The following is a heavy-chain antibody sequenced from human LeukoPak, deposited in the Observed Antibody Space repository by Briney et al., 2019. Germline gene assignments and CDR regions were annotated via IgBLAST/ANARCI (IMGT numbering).Heavy chain of an antibody. Sequence: SQTLSLTCAISGGSVSSNSAAWNWIRQSPSRGLEWLGRTYYRSKWYNDYAVSVKSRITINPDTSKNQFSLQLNSVTPEDTAVYYCARDPRIFIAAAGGWFDPWGQGTLVTVSS. J-gene: IGHJ5*02. CDR2: TYYRSKWYN. CDR1: GGSVSSNSAA. D-gene: IGHD6-13*01. CDR3: ARDPRIFIAAAGGWFDP. V-gene: IGHV6-1*01.